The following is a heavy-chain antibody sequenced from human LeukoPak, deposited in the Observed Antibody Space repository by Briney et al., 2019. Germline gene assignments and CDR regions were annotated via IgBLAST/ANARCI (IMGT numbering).Heavy chain of an antibody. CDR1: GYTLTELS. D-gene: IGHD3-22*01. V-gene: IGHV1-24*01. J-gene: IGHJ5*02. Sequence: ASVKVSCKVSGYTLTELSMHWVRQAPGKGLEWMGGFDPEDSETIYAQKFQGRVTMTEDTSTDTAYMELSSLRSEDTAVYYCATDRDYYDSSGYSPFDPWGQGTLVTVSS. CDR2: FDPEDSET. CDR3: ATDRDYYDSSGYSPFDP.